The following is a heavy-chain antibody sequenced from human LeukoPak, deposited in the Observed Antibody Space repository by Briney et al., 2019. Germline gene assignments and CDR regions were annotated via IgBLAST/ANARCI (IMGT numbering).Heavy chain of an antibody. V-gene: IGHV1-69*06. D-gene: IGHD2/OR15-2a*01. Sequence: GASVKVSCKASGYTITNNYMHWVRQAPGQGLEWMGGIIPIFGTANYAQKFQGRVTITADKSTSTAYMELSSLRSEDTAVYYCARSTYTSPFDYWGQGTLVTVSS. J-gene: IGHJ4*02. CDR3: ARSTYTSPFDY. CDR1: GYTITNNY. CDR2: IIPIFGTA.